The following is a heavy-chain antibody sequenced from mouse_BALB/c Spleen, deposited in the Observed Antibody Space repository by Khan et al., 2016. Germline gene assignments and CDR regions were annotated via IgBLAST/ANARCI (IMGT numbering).Heavy chain of an antibody. V-gene: IGHV1-5*01. D-gene: IGHD3-2*01. CDR2: IYPGNSDA. CDR1: GYTFSSYW. CDR3: TRVDTTGYAWFAY. Sequence: VQLQQSGTVLARPGASVKMSCKASGYTFSSYWMHWVKQRPGQGLEWIGVIYPGNSDATSNQKSKGKAELTEVTSHRPAYMELSSLTNADSAVYYCTRVDTTGYAWFAYWGQGTLVTVSA. J-gene: IGHJ3*01.